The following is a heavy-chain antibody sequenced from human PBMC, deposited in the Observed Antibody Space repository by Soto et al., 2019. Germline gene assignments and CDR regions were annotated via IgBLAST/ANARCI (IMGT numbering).Heavy chain of an antibody. V-gene: IGHV4-39*01. CDR2: IYYSGST. CDR1: GGSISSSSYY. Sequence: SETLSLTCTVSGGSISSSSYYWGWIRQPPGKGLEWIGSIYYSGSTYYNPSLKSRVTISVDTSKNQFSLKLSSVTAADTAVYYCARQNITIITMIVVVTFDYGMDVWGQGTTVTVSS. D-gene: IGHD3-22*01. CDR3: ARQNITIITMIVVVTFDYGMDV. J-gene: IGHJ6*02.